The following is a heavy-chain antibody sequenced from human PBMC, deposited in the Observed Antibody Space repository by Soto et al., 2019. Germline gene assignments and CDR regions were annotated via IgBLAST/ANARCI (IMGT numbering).Heavy chain of an antibody. CDR1: GYSFTSCW. Sequence: GESLKISCKGSGYSFTSCWIGWVRQMPGKGLEWMGIIYPGDSDTRYSPSFQGQVTISADKPISTAYLQWSSLKASDTAMYYCARTAAAGKYYYGMDVWGQGTTVTVSS. J-gene: IGHJ6*02. D-gene: IGHD6-13*01. V-gene: IGHV5-51*04. CDR2: IYPGDSDT. CDR3: ARTAAAGKYYYGMDV.